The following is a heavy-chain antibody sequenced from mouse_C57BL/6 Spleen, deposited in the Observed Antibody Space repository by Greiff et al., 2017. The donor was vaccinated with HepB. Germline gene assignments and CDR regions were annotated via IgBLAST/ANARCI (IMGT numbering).Heavy chain of an antibody. Sequence: VQLQQSGAELVRPGTSVKVSCKASGYAFTNYLIEWVKQRPGQGLEWIGVINPGSGGTNYNEKFKGKATLTEDKSSSTAYMQLSSLTSEDSAVYFCARFYYISPWYFDVWGTGTTGTVSS. D-gene: IGHD2-12*01. CDR1: GYAFTNYL. CDR3: ARFYYISPWYFDV. J-gene: IGHJ1*03. V-gene: IGHV1-54*01. CDR2: INPGSGGT.